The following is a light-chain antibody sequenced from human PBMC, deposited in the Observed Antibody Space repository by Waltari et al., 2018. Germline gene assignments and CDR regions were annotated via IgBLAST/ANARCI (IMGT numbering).Light chain of an antibody. J-gene: IGKJ4*01. Sequence: EIVLAQSPATLSLSPGERATLSCRASQSVNNYLAWYQQKAGQAPMLLIYDTFNRATGIPARFSGSGSGTDFTLTISSLEPEDFAVYYCQQRRDWPLTFGEGTKVEMK. V-gene: IGKV3-11*01. CDR3: QQRRDWPLT. CDR1: QSVNNY. CDR2: DTF.